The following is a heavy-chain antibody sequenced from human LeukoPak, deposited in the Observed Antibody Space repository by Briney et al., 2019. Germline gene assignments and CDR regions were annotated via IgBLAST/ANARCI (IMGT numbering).Heavy chain of an antibody. V-gene: IGHV3-15*05. CDR1: GLTLNDAW. J-gene: IGHJ4*02. CDR3: VTAPTRTWLPYFAY. Sequence: GGSLRLSCVASGLTLNDAWMSWVRQAPGKGLEWVGRISAGGRTDYAAPVKGRFTISRDDSKTTPYLQMNSLKTEDTAVYYCVTAPTRTWLPYFAYWGQGTLVTVSS. D-gene: IGHD5-24*01. CDR2: ISAGGRT.